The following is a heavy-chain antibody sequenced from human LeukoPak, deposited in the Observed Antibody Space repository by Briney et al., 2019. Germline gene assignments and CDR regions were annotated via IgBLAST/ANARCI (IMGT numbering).Heavy chain of an antibody. Sequence: SETLSLTCTVSGGSISSYYWSWIRQPPGKGLEWIGEINHSGSTNYNLSLKSRVTISVDTSKNQFSLKLSSVTAADTAVYYCARGAAAAEEGGDGFDYWGQGTLVTVSS. CDR3: ARGAAAAEEGGDGFDY. CDR1: GGSISSYY. V-gene: IGHV4-34*01. D-gene: IGHD6-13*01. J-gene: IGHJ4*02. CDR2: INHSGST.